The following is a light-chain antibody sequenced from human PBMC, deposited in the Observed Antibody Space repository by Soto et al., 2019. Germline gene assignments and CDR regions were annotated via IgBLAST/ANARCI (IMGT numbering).Light chain of an antibody. V-gene: IGKV3-15*01. J-gene: IGKJ1*01. CDR2: GAS. CDR1: QSVSSN. Sequence: EIVMTQSPATLSVSPGERATLSCRASQSVSSNLAWYQQKPGQAPRLLIYGASTRATGIPARFSGSGSGTEFTLTISSLQSEDFAVYYCQQYNKWPPCTCGQGTKVEIK. CDR3: QQYNKWPPCT.